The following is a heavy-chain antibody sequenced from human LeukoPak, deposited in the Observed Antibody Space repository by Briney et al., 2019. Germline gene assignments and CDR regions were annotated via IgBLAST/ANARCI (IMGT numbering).Heavy chain of an antibody. Sequence: PGGSLRLSCAASGFTFSSYCMHWVRQAPGKGLEWVAFINQDGSKKYYADSVEGRFTISRDNSKNTLYLQMNSLRSQDTAVYYCAKFQHYYGSGSYGRGREGYYYYMDVWGKGTTVTISS. CDR2: INQDGSKK. CDR1: GFTFSSYC. CDR3: AKFQHYYGSGSYGRGREGYYYYMDV. J-gene: IGHJ6*03. V-gene: IGHV3-30*02. D-gene: IGHD3-10*01.